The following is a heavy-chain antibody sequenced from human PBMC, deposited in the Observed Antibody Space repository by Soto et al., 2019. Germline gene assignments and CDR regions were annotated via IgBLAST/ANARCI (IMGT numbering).Heavy chain of an antibody. V-gene: IGHV1-18*01. J-gene: IGHJ6*02. CDR3: ARSWVTGKGGIDG. CDR2: INGYTGNT. CDR1: GYTFTSYG. D-gene: IGHD3-16*01. Sequence: QVQLVQSGAEVKKPGASVKVSCKASGYTFTSYGLSWVRQAPGQGLEWMGWINGYTGNTNYAQQFQGRVTMTTDTSTNTAYLDLWTLISDDTAVYYCARSWVTGKGGIDGWGQGTTVTVSS.